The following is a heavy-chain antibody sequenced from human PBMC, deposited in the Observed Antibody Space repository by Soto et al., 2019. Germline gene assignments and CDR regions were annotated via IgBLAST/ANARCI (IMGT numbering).Heavy chain of an antibody. CDR1: GYTFTSYD. CDR3: ARTDYVWGSYRYGYGMDV. CDR2: MNPNSGNT. D-gene: IGHD3-16*02. Sequence: ASVKVSCKASGYTFTSYDINWVRQATGQGLEWMGWMNPNSGNTGYAQKFQGRVTMTRNTSISTAYMELSSLRSEDTAVYYCARTDYVWGSYRYGYGMDVWGQGTTVTVSS. V-gene: IGHV1-8*01. J-gene: IGHJ6*02.